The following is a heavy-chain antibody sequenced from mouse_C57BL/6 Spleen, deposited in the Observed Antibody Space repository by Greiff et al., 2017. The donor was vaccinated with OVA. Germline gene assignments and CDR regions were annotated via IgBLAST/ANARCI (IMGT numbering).Heavy chain of an antibody. J-gene: IGHJ2*01. D-gene: IGHD2-3*01. Sequence: EVQLQQSGPGLVKPSQSLSLTCSVTGYSITSGYYWNWIRQFPGNKLEWMGYISYDGSNNYNPSLKNRISITRDTSKNQFFLKLNSVTTEDTATYYCARGYDGYHYWGQGTTLTVSS. CDR1: GYSITSGYY. CDR3: ARGYDGYHY. V-gene: IGHV3-6*01. CDR2: ISYDGSN.